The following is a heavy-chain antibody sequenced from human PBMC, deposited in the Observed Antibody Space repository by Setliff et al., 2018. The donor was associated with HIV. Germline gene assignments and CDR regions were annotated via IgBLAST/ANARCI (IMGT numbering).Heavy chain of an antibody. Sequence: PGGSLRLSCEASGFTFTNYWMSWVRQAPGKGLEWVANIKQDGSEKYYVDSVKGRFTISRDNAKNSLYLQMNSLRADDTAVYYCARSGGLRSFDWLPYHYYSDYWGQGTLVTVSS. CDR2: IKQDGSEK. CDR1: GFTFTNYW. CDR3: ARSGGLRSFDWLPYHYYSDY. D-gene: IGHD3-9*01. J-gene: IGHJ4*02. V-gene: IGHV3-7*01.